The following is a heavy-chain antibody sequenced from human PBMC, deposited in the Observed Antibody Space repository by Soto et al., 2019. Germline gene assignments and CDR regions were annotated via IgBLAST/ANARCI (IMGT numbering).Heavy chain of an antibody. D-gene: IGHD6-19*01. V-gene: IGHV3-33*01. CDR1: GFTFSSYG. CDR2: IWYDGSDK. CDR3: ARDCWLGSSGARRYDYYGMGV. J-gene: IGHJ6*02. Sequence: QVQLVESGGGVVQPGRSLRLSCAASGFTFSSYGMHWVRQAPGKGLEWVAFIWYDGSDKYYADSLKGRFTISRDNSKNTLYLQMNRRRAEDTAVYYCARDCWLGSSGARRYDYYGMGVWGQGTTVTVSS.